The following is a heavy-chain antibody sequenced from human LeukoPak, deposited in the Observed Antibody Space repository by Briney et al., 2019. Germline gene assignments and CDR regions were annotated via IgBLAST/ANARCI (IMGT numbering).Heavy chain of an antibody. CDR3: ARGFSSGSYCWENWFDP. D-gene: IGHD3-10*01. CDR1: GYTFTNYD. Sequence: GASVKVSCKASGYTFTNYDINWVRQATGQGLEWLGWLNPNSGNTGYAQKFQGRVTITRNTSISTAYMELSSLRSEDTAVYYCARGFSSGSYCWENWFDPWGQGTLVTVSS. J-gene: IGHJ5*02. V-gene: IGHV1-8*03. CDR2: LNPNSGNT.